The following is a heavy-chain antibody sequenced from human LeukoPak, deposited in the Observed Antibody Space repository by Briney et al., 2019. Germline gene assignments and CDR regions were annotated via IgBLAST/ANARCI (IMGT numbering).Heavy chain of an antibody. Sequence: ASVNLSCKASGYTFTDYYINWVRLAPGQGLEWVGWIAPHSGGTNYAQKFRGRITFTSDTSAMTAYMDLSSLSPDGAAVYYCARDPPKYSNWYFKFDIWGKGTVDPVSS. V-gene: IGHV1-2*02. D-gene: IGHD6-13*01. CDR2: IAPHSGGT. CDR3: ARDPPKYSNWYFKFDI. J-gene: IGHJ1*01. CDR1: GYTFTDYY.